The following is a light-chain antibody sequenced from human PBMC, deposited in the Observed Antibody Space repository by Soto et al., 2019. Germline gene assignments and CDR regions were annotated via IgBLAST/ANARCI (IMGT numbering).Light chain of an antibody. J-gene: IGLJ2*01. CDR2: EVN. CDR1: SSDVGGYDY. CDR3: SSYTSSSTLGV. Sequence: QSALTQPPSASGSPGQSVTISCTGTSSDVGGYDYVSWYQQHPGKAPKLIIFEVNKWPSGVPDRFSGSKSGNTASLTVSGLQAEDEADYYCSSYTSSSTLGVFGGGTKLTVL. V-gene: IGLV2-8*01.